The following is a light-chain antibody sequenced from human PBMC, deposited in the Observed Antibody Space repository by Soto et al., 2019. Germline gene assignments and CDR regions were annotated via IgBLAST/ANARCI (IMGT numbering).Light chain of an antibody. CDR2: EVS. Sequence: QFALTQPASVSGSPGQSITISCTGTSSDVGAYNYVSWYQQHPDKAPKLMIYEVSNRPSGVSNRFSGSKSGNTASLTISGLQAEDEADYYCSSYTSSSALVFGGGTKLTVL. V-gene: IGLV2-14*03. CDR3: SSYTSSSALV. CDR1: SSDVGAYNY. J-gene: IGLJ2*01.